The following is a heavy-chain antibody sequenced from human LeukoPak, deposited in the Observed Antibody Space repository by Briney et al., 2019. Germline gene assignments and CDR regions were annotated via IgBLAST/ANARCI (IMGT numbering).Heavy chain of an antibody. CDR3: ARDTRWGGEDFGF. CDR2: IKQDGSEK. J-gene: IGHJ4*02. CDR1: GFTFSSYW. V-gene: IGHV3-7*04. D-gene: IGHD2-2*01. Sequence: GGSLRLSCAASGFTFSSYWMTWVRQAPGKGLEWVANIKQDGSEKYYVDSVKGRFTISRDNAKNSVYLQMNSLRAEDTAVYYCARDTRWGGEDFGFWGQGTPVTVSS.